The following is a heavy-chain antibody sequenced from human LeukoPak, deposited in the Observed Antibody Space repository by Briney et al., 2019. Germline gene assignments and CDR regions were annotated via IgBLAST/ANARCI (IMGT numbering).Heavy chain of an antibody. CDR2: IIPTFGTA. V-gene: IGHV1-69*13. Sequence: ASVKVSCKASGGTFSGHAISWVRQAPGQGLEWMGGIIPTFGTANYAQKFQGRVTITADESTSTAYMELSSLRSEDTAVYYCAREGAAGTLFFDYWGQGTLVTVSS. CDR1: GGTFSGHA. J-gene: IGHJ4*02. CDR3: AREGAAGTLFFDY. D-gene: IGHD6-13*01.